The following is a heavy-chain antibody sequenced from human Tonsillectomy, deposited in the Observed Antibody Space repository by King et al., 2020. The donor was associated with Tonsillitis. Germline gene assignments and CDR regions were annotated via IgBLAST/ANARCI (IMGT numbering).Heavy chain of an antibody. J-gene: IGHJ2*01. CDR2: ISSSSSYI. CDR3: AREDGDSAGWYFDL. Sequence: VQLVESGGGLVKPGGSLRLSCAASGFTFSSYSMNWVRQAPGKGLEWVSSISSSSSYIYYADSVKGRFTISRDNAKNSLYLQMDSLRAEDTAVYYCAREDGDSAGWYFDLWGRGTLVTVSS. V-gene: IGHV3-21*01. CDR1: GFTFSSYS. D-gene: IGHD4-17*01.